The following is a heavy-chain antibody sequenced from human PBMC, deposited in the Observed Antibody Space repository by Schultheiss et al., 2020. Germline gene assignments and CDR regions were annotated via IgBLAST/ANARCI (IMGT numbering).Heavy chain of an antibody. CDR2: IDPNSGGT. Sequence: GGSLRLSCKATGYTFTAYYIHWVRQAPGQGLEWMGWIDPNSGGTHYAQNFQGRVTMARDTSISTAYMELNSLASDDTAVYYCARDQGAYYNCFDTWGQGTLVTVSS. CDR1: GYTFTAYY. J-gene: IGHJ5*02. D-gene: IGHD1-26*01. CDR3: ARDQGAYYNCFDT. V-gene: IGHV1-2*02.